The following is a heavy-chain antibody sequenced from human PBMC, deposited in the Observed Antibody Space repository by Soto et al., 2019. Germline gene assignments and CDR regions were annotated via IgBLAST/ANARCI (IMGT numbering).Heavy chain of an antibody. CDR3: ARGLLRPNWFDP. D-gene: IGHD2-15*01. J-gene: IGHJ5*02. CDR1: GGTFSSYA. V-gene: IGHV1-69*06. Sequence: SVKVSCKASGGTFSSYAISWVRQAPGQGLEWMGGIIPIFGTANYAQKFQGRVTITADKSTSTACMELSSLRSEDTAVYYCARGLLRPNWFDPWGQGTLVTVS. CDR2: IIPIFGTA.